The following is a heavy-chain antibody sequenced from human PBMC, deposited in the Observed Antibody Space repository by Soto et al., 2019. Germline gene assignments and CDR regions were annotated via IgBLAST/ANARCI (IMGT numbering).Heavy chain of an antibody. V-gene: IGHV3-23*01. Sequence: GGSLRLSCAASGFTFSSYAMSWVRQAPGKGLEWVSAISGSGGSTYYADSVKGRFAISRENSKNTLYLQMNSLRAEDTAVYYCAKDRSSSGWPNPFDYWGQGTMVTVYS. CDR3: AKDRSSSGWPNPFDY. D-gene: IGHD6-19*01. CDR2: ISGSGGST. CDR1: GFTFSSYA. J-gene: IGHJ4*02.